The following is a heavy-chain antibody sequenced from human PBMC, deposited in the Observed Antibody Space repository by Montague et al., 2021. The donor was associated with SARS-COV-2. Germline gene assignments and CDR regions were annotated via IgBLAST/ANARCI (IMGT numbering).Heavy chain of an antibody. CDR3: ARESLHLTGYYNDHFDY. CDR2: IYTSGST. CDR1: GGSISSGSYY. Sequence: TLSLTCTVSGGSISSGSYYWNWIRQPAGKGLEWIGRIYTSGSTNYNPSLKSRVTISVDTSENQFSLKLSSVTAADTAVYYCARESLHLTGYYNDHFDYWGQGTLVTVSS. D-gene: IGHD3-9*01. J-gene: IGHJ4*02. V-gene: IGHV4-61*02.